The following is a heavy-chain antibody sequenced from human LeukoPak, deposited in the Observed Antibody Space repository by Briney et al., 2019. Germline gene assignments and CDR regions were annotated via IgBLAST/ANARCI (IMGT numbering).Heavy chain of an antibody. CDR2: INPSGGST. J-gene: IGHJ2*01. D-gene: IGHD3-22*01. CDR1: GYTFTSYD. V-gene: IGHV1-46*01. CDR3: ARDRSSGYSPYFDL. Sequence: ASVKVSCKASGYTFTSYDINWVRQATGQGLEWMGIINPSGGSTSYAQKFQGRVTMTRDTSTSTVYMELSSLRSEDTAVYYCARDRSSGYSPYFDLWGRGTLVTVSS.